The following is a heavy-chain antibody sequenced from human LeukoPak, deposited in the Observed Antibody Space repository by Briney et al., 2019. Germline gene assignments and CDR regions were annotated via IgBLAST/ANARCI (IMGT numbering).Heavy chain of an antibody. D-gene: IGHD3-3*01. V-gene: IGHV4-59*11. J-gene: IGHJ6*03. CDR2: IYYSGST. CDR3: ARTYYDFWSGLQPDYYYMDV. CDR1: ASSGSIGRHF. Sequence: SETLSLTCTISASSGSIGRHFWAWIRQPPGKGLEWIGYIYYSGSTNYNPSLKSRVTISVDTSKNQFSLKLSSVTAADTAVYYCARTYYDFWSGLQPDYYYMDVWGKGTTVTVSS.